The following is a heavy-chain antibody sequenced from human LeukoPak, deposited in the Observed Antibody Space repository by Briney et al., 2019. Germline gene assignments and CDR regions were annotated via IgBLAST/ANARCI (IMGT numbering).Heavy chain of an antibody. J-gene: IGHJ4*02. D-gene: IGHD6-13*01. CDR1: GYTFTSYG. V-gene: IGHV1-18*01. CDR3: ARDVRSWYGGYFDY. Sequence: ASVKVSCKASGYTFTSYGISWVRRAPGQGLEWMGWISAYNGSTNYPQKLQGRVTMTTDTSTSTAYMELRSLRSDDTAVYYCARDVRSWYGGYFDYWGQGTLVTVSS. CDR2: ISAYNGST.